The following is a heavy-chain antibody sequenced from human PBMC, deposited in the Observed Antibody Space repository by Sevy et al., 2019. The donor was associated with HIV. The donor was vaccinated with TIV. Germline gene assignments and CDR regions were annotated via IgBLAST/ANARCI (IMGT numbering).Heavy chain of an antibody. V-gene: IGHV1-2*06. CDR3: ARDRGIAAVAQINWFDP. D-gene: IGHD6-13*01. Sequence: ASVVSCKASGYTFTGYYMHWVRQAPGQGLEWMGRINPNSGGTNYAQKFQGRVTMTRDTSISTAYMELSRLRSDDTAVYYCARDRGIAAVAQINWFDPWGQGTLVTVSS. CDR2: INPNSGGT. J-gene: IGHJ5*02. CDR1: GYTFTGYY.